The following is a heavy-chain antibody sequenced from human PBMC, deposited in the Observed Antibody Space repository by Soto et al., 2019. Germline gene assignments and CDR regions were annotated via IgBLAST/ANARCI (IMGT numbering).Heavy chain of an antibody. CDR1: GGTFSSYT. D-gene: IGHD3-16*02. J-gene: IGHJ5*02. CDR2: IIPILGIA. CDR3: AREITFGGVIVIPSLRNWFDP. V-gene: IGHV1-69*04. Sequence: SVKVSCKASGGTFSSYTISWVRQAPGQGLEWTGRIIPILGIANYAQKFQGRVTITADKSTSTAYMELSSLRSEDTAVYYCAREITFGGVIVIPSLRNWFDPWGQGTLVTVSS.